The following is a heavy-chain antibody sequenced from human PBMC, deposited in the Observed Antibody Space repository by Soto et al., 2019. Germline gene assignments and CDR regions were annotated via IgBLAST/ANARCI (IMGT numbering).Heavy chain of an antibody. Sequence: VQLVESGGGLVQPGGSLKLSCAASGFTFSGSAMHWVRQASGKGLEWVGRIRSKANSYATAYAASVKGRFTISRDDSKNTAYLQMNSLKTEDTAVYYCTTPSYDFWSGYYNWFDPWGQGTLVTVSS. CDR2: IRSKANSYAT. J-gene: IGHJ5*02. CDR1: GFTFSGSA. CDR3: TTPSYDFWSGYYNWFDP. V-gene: IGHV3-73*02. D-gene: IGHD3-3*01.